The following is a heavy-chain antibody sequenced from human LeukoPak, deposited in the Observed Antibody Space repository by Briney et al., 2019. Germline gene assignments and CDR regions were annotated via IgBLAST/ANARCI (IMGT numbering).Heavy chain of an antibody. J-gene: IGHJ4*02. Sequence: SETLSLTCTASGGSFSSYYLSWIRQPPGKGLEWIGYLYYSGSTNYNPSLKNRVTISADMSKNDFSPKLSSVTAADTAVYYCARRYCRGGSCYSSFDYWGQGTLVTVSS. CDR1: GGSFSSYY. V-gene: IGHV4-59*08. CDR2: LYYSGST. D-gene: IGHD2-15*01. CDR3: ARRYCRGGSCYSSFDY.